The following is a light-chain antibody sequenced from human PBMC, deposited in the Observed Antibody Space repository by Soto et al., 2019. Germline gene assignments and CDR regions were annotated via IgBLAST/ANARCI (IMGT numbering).Light chain of an antibody. CDR3: SLYTSRSTFV. Sequence: QSVLTQPRSVSGSPGQSVTISCTGTSSDVAGYNFVSWYQQHPGKAPKLMIYDVSKRPSGVPDRFSGSKSGYTASLTISGLQAGDEADYYCSLYTSRSTFVFGTGTKVTVL. V-gene: IGLV2-11*01. CDR2: DVS. CDR1: SSDVAGYNF. J-gene: IGLJ1*01.